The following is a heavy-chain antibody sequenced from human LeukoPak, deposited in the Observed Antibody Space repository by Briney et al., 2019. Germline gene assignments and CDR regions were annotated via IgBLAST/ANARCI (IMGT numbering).Heavy chain of an antibody. CDR2: IWYDGSNK. D-gene: IGHD3-22*01. V-gene: IGHV3-33*01. J-gene: IGHJ4*02. CDR3: ARDGWYYDSSGYYRQGLFDY. Sequence: PGRSLRLSCAASGLTFSSYGMHWVRQAPGKGLEWVAVIWYDGSNKYYADSVKGRFTISRDNSKNTLYLQMNSLRAEDTAVYYCARDGWYYDSSGYYRQGLFDYWGQGTLVTVSS. CDR1: GLTFSSYG.